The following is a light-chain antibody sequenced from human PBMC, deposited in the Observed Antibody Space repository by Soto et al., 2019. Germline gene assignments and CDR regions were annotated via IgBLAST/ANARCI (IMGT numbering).Light chain of an antibody. V-gene: IGKV1-39*01. CDR1: QSISSY. Sequence: DIQMTQSPSSLSASVGDRVTITCRASQSISSYLNWYQQKPGKAPKLLIYAASSLQSGVPSRFSGSGSGTDFTLTISSLQPEDFATYNCQQSYSTPTFGQGTKVDIK. CDR3: QQSYSTPT. J-gene: IGKJ2*01. CDR2: AAS.